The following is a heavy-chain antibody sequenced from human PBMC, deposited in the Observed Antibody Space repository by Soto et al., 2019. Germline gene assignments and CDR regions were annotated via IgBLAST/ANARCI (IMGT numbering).Heavy chain of an antibody. CDR3: AKSDSSGWRVLDAFDI. J-gene: IGHJ3*02. D-gene: IGHD6-19*01. CDR2: ISGSGGST. CDR1: GFTFSSYA. Sequence: EVQLLESGGGLVQPGGSLRLSCAASGFTFSSYAMSWVRQAPGKGLEWVAAISGSGGSTYYADSVKGRFTISRDNSKNTLYLQMKSLRAEDTAVYYCAKSDSSGWRVLDAFDIWGQGTMVTVSS. V-gene: IGHV3-23*01.